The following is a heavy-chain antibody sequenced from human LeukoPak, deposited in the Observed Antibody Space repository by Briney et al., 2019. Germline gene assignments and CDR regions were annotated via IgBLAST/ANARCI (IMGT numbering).Heavy chain of an antibody. D-gene: IGHD5-24*01. Sequence: SETLSLTCAVYGGSFSGYYWSWIRQPPGKGLEWIGEINHSGSTNYNPSLKSRVTISVDTSKNQFSLKLSSVTAADTAVYYCAKGRQLDPRAAFDIWGQGTMVTVSS. CDR1: GGSFSGYY. CDR2: INHSGST. J-gene: IGHJ3*02. CDR3: AKGRQLDPRAAFDI. V-gene: IGHV4-34*01.